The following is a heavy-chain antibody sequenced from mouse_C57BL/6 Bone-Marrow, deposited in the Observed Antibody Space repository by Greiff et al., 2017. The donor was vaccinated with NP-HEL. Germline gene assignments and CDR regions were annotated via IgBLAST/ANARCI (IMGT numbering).Heavy chain of an antibody. CDR1: GYTFTSYW. J-gene: IGHJ3*01. V-gene: IGHV1-69*01. D-gene: IGHD2-2*01. Sequence: QVQLQQPGAELVMPGASVKLSCKASGYTFTSYWMHWVKQRPGQGLEWIGEIDPSDSYTNYNQKFKGKSTLTVDKSSSTAYMQLSSLTSEDSAVYYCARPNYGYDAAWFAYWGQGTLVTVSA. CDR3: ARPNYGYDAAWFAY. CDR2: IDPSDSYT.